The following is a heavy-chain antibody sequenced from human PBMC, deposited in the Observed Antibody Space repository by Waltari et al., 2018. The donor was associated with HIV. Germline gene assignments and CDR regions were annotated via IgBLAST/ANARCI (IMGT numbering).Heavy chain of an antibody. J-gene: IGHJ4*02. Sequence: QVQLQQSGPGLVKPSQTLSLTCAISGDSVSSNSAAWNWIRQSPSRGLEWLGKTYKRSKWYNDYAGSVKRRITINPDTSKNQFSLQLNSVTPEDTAVYYCARSTVVTLLVFDYWGQGTLVTVSS. V-gene: IGHV6-1*01. CDR2: TYKRSKWYN. CDR3: ARSTVVTLLVFDY. D-gene: IGHD4-17*01. CDR1: GDSVSSNSAA.